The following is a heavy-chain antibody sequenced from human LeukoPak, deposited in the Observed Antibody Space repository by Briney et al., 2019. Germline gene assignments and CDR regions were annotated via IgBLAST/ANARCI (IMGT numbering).Heavy chain of an antibody. CDR2: IYYSGST. J-gene: IGHJ4*02. CDR1: GGSFSGYY. D-gene: IGHD3-16*02. V-gene: IGHV4-59*01. Sequence: SETLSLTCAVYGGSFSGYYWSWIRQPPGKGLEWIGYIYYSGSTNYNPSLKSRVTISVDTSKNQFSLKLSSVTAADTAVYYCARDRWPRDYWGQGTLVTVSS. CDR3: ARDRWPRDY.